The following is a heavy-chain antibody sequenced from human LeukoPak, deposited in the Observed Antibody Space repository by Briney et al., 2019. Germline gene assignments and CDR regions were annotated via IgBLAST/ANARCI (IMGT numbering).Heavy chain of an antibody. CDR2: IDSTSTYI. Sequence: GGSLRLSCAASEFIFSDYSMNWVRQTPGKRLEWVSSIDSTSTYIYYVDSVKGRFTVSRDNAKRALYLQMNSLTAEDTATYYCARNFDYYGTGTYNDWWGQGTLVTVSS. V-gene: IGHV3-21*01. CDR3: ARNFDYYGTGTYNDW. CDR1: EFIFSDYS. D-gene: IGHD3-10*01. J-gene: IGHJ4*02.